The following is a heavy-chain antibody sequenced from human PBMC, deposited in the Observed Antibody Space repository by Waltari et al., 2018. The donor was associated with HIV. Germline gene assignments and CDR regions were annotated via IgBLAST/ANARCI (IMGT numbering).Heavy chain of an antibody. CDR1: GFIFRNSA. D-gene: IGHD3-16*01. Sequence: EVQLLESGGGLIQPGGSLRPSCAASGFIFRNSAMSWVRQSPGKGLEWVATISTSSSTNYADSVKGRFSISRDNSQNTVYLQMYSVRAEDTALYYCTKMGPRLYFFDSWGLGTLVTVSS. CDR2: ISTSSST. CDR3: TKMGPRLYFFDS. J-gene: IGHJ4*02. V-gene: IGHV3-23*01.